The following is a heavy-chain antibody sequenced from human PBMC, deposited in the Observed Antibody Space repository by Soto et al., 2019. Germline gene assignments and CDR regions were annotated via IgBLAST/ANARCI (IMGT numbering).Heavy chain of an antibody. J-gene: IGHJ6*02. V-gene: IGHV4-59*01. Sequence: PSETLALTFTVSGVSISNYYWSLLRQPPGKGLEWIGYIYYSGSTNYNPSLKSRVTISVDTSKNQFSLKLSSVTAADTAVYYCASFQAVAGTIYYYYGMDVWGQGTTVTVSS. CDR1: GVSISNYY. D-gene: IGHD6-19*01. CDR3: ASFQAVAGTIYYYYGMDV. CDR2: IYYSGST.